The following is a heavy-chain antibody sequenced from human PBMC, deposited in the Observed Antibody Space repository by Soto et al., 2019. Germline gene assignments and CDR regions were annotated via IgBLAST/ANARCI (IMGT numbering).Heavy chain of an antibody. CDR3: VYYNWKEQGIDAFDI. Sequence: QVQLMQSGAEVKKPGSSVKASCKASGGTFSSYAISWVRQAPGQGLEWIGGIIPIFGTANYEKKFQGRVAISANESTSRGYKELSSLRSEDTAVYYCVYYNWKEQGIDAFDIWGQGTMVTVSS. D-gene: IGHD1-20*01. CDR1: GGTFSSYA. CDR2: IIPIFGTA. V-gene: IGHV1-69*01. J-gene: IGHJ3*02.